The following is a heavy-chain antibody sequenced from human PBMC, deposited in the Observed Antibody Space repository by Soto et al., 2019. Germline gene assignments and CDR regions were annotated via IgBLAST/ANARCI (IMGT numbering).Heavy chain of an antibody. CDR3: ARVYSVNYLGYFDY. CDR2: INHSGST. Sequence: SETLSLTCTVSGGSISSYYWSRIRQPPGKGLEWIGEINHSGSTNYNPSLKSRVTMSVDTSKRQFSLNLSSLTAADTAVYYCARVYSVNYLGYFDYWGQGALVTVSS. J-gene: IGHJ4*02. V-gene: IGHV4-34*01. D-gene: IGHD6-13*01. CDR1: GGSISSYY.